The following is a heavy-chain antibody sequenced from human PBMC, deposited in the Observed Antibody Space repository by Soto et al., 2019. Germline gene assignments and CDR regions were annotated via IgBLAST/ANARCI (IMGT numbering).Heavy chain of an antibody. V-gene: IGHV3-30-3*01. D-gene: IGHD2-15*01. Sequence: QVQLVESGGGVVQPGRSLRLSCAASGFTFSSYAMHWVRQAPGKGLEWVAVISYDRSNKYYADSVKGRFTISRDNSKNTLYLKMNSLRAEDTAVYYCARGFCSGGSCYYYYYGMDVWGQGTTVTVSS. CDR3: ARGFCSGGSCYYYYYGMDV. CDR1: GFTFSSYA. J-gene: IGHJ6*02. CDR2: ISYDRSNK.